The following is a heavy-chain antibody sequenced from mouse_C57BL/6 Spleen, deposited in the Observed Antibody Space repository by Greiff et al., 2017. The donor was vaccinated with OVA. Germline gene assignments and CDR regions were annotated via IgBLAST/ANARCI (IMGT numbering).Heavy chain of an antibody. D-gene: IGHD4-1*01. Sequence: EVKVVESGGDLVKPGGSLKLSCAASGFTFSSYGMSWVRQTPDKRLEWVATISSGGSYTYYPDSVKGRFTISRDNAKNTLYLQMSSLKSEDTAMYYCARGGTYFDVWGTGTTVTVSS. CDR2: ISSGGSYT. CDR1: GFTFSSYG. V-gene: IGHV5-6*01. CDR3: ARGGTYFDV. J-gene: IGHJ1*03.